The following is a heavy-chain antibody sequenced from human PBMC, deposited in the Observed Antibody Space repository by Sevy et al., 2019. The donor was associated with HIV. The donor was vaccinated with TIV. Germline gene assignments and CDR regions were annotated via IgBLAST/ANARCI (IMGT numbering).Heavy chain of an antibody. Sequence: SETLSLTCAVYGGSFSGYYWSWIRQPPGKGLEWIGEINHSGSTNYNPSLKSRVTISVDTSKNQFYLKLSSVTAADTAVYYCASVLRYFDWLLPYYYGMDVWGQGTTVTVSS. V-gene: IGHV4-34*01. J-gene: IGHJ6*02. CDR2: INHSGST. CDR1: GGSFSGYY. CDR3: ASVLRYFDWLLPYYYGMDV. D-gene: IGHD3-9*01.